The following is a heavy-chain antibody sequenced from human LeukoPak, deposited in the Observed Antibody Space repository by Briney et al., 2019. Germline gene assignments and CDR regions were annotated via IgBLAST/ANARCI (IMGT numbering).Heavy chain of an antibody. Sequence: GGSLRLSCVASGFSFSYHGMNWVRLAPGKGLGWVSGVSPPGGGTYYADSVKGRFTISRDDSRNTLSLQMNSLRVEDTAVYYCARDLAWGAFDYWGQGILVAVSS. CDR3: ARDLAWGAFDY. CDR1: GFSFSYHG. D-gene: IGHD7-27*01. J-gene: IGHJ4*02. V-gene: IGHV3-23*01. CDR2: VSPPGGGT.